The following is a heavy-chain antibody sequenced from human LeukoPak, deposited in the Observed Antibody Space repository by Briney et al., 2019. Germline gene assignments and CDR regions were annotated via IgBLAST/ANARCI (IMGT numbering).Heavy chain of an antibody. CDR3: ARWPSGRYYFDY. J-gene: IGHJ4*02. CDR1: GYTLTELS. Sequence: ASVKVSCKVSGYTLTELSMHWVRQAPGKGLEWMGGFDPEDGETIYAQKFQGRVTMTEDTSTDTAYMELSSLRSEDTAVYYCARWPSGRYYFDYWGQGTLVTVSS. CDR2: FDPEDGET. V-gene: IGHV1-24*01. D-gene: IGHD5-24*01.